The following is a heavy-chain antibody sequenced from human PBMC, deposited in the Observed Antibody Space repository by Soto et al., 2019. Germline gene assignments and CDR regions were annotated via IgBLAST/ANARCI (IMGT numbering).Heavy chain of an antibody. CDR2: IIPIFGTA. CDR3: ARVRYWGYYFDY. J-gene: IGHJ4*02. D-gene: IGHD2-21*01. V-gene: IGHV1-69*06. CDR1: GGTFSSYA. Sequence: ASVKVSCKASGGTFSSYAISWVRQAPGQGLEWMGGIIPIFGTANYAQKFQGRVTITADKSTSTAYMELSSLRSEDTAVYYCARVRYWGYYFDYWGQGTLVTVS.